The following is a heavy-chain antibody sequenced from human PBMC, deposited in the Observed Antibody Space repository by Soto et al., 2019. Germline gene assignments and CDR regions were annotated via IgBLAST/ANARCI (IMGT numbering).Heavy chain of an antibody. CDR3: ARAYYDFWSGYLYYYYYYMDV. CDR1: GGSFSGYY. CDR2: INHSGST. J-gene: IGHJ6*03. V-gene: IGHV4-34*01. D-gene: IGHD3-3*01. Sequence: VQLQQWGAGLLKPSETLSLTCAVYGGSFSGYYWSWIRQPPGKGLEWIGEINHSGSTNYNPSLKSRVTISVDTSKNQFSLKLSSVTAADTAVYYCARAYYDFWSGYLYYYYYYMDVWGKGTTVTVSS.